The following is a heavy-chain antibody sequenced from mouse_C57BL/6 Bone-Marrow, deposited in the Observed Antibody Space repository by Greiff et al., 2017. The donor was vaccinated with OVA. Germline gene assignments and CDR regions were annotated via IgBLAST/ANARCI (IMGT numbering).Heavy chain of an antibody. Sequence: VKLKQPGAELVKPGASVKMSCKASGYTFTSYWITWVKQRPGQGLEWIGDIYPGSGSTNYNEKFKSKATLTVDTSSSTAYMQLSSLTSEDSAVYYCARRATVVAYYFDYWGQGTTLTVSS. CDR1: GYTFTSYW. CDR2: IYPGSGST. V-gene: IGHV1-55*01. J-gene: IGHJ2*01. CDR3: ARRATVVAYYFDY. D-gene: IGHD1-1*01.